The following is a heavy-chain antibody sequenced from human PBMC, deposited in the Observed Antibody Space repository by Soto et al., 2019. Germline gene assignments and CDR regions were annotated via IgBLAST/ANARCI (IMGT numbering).Heavy chain of an antibody. CDR3: ARGFDFWSGYSRADS. J-gene: IGHJ4*02. CDR1: GYTFTNYD. D-gene: IGHD3-3*01. V-gene: IGHV1-8*01. Sequence: QVQLVQSGPEVKKPGASMRVSCKTSGYTFTNYDIHWVRQATGQGLEWIGWMSPNSGRTGFAQRFQDRVNMTSNPSISTAYLHLASLTSEDTAVYYCARGFDFWSGYSRADSWGQGTLVTVSS. CDR2: MSPNSGRT.